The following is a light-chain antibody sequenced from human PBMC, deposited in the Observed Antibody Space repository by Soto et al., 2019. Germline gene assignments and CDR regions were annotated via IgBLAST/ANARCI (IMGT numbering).Light chain of an antibody. J-gene: IGKJ4*01. CDR2: GAS. V-gene: IGKV3-20*01. CDR1: QSVSSSY. CDR3: QQYGGSPFT. Sequence: EIVLTQSPGTLSLSPGERATLSCRASQSVSSSYLDWYQQKHGQAPRLLIYGASSRAAGIPDRFSGSGSGTDFTLTISRLEPEDFAVYYCQQYGGSPFTFGGGTKVEIK.